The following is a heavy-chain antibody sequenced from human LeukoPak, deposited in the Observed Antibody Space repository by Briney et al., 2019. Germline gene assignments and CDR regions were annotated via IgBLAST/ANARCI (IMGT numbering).Heavy chain of an antibody. CDR3: AKDSVKKYDDY. Sequence: GGSLRLSCAASGFTFTIYEMNWVRQPPRKGLEWVSYISSSGSTIYYADSVKVRFTISRDNANNSLYLQMNSLRAEDTAVYYCAKDSVKKYDDYWGQGTLVTVSS. CDR2: ISSSGSTI. CDR1: GFTFTIYE. D-gene: IGHD4-17*01. V-gene: IGHV3-48*03. J-gene: IGHJ4*02.